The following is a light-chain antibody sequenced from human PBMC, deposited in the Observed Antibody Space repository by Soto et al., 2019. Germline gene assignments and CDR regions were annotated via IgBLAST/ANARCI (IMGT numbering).Light chain of an antibody. CDR2: AAS. V-gene: IGKV1-39*01. J-gene: IGKJ1*01. CDR1: QSISSY. Sequence: DIQMTQSPPSLSASVGDRVTITCRASQSISSYLNWYQQKPGKAPKLLIYAASSFQRGVPPRFSGSGSGTAFTLTISSLQPEDIATYYCQQSYNNPWTFGQGTKVDIK. CDR3: QQSYNNPWT.